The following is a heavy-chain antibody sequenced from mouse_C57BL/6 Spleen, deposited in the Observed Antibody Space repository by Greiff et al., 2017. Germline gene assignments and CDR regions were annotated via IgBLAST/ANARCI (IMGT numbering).Heavy chain of an antibody. CDR3: ARGDYYGSSYGSWFAY. J-gene: IGHJ3*01. V-gene: IGHV1-53*01. Sequence: QVQLQQPGTELVKPGASVKLSCKASGYTFTSYWMHWVKQRPGQGLEWIGNINPSNGGTNYNEKFKSKATLTVDKSSSTAYMQPSSLTSEDSAVYYCARGDYYGSSYGSWFAYWGQGTLVTVSA. CDR1: GYTFTSYW. CDR2: INPSNGGT. D-gene: IGHD1-1*01.